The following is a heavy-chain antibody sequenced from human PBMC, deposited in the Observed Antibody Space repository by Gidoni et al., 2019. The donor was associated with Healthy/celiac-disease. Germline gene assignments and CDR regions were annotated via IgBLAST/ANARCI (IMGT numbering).Heavy chain of an antibody. CDR3: ARGGPTVVTPEAFDI. CDR2: IHDSGST. V-gene: IGHV4-59*01. CDR1: GGFISSYY. Sequence: QVHLQESGPGLVKPSETLSLTCTVPGGFISSYYWRWIRQPPGKGLEWIGYIHDSGSTNYNPSLKSRVTISVDTSKNQFSLKLSSVTAADTDVYYCARGGPTVVTPEAFDIWGQGTMVTVSS. J-gene: IGHJ3*02. D-gene: IGHD4-17*01.